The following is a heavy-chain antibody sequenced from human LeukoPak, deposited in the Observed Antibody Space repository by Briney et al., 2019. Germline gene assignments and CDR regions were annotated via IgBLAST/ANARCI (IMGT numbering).Heavy chain of an antibody. D-gene: IGHD6-13*01. CDR3: ARGEAATGTDIDY. J-gene: IGHJ4*02. CDR1: GGSISSGSHS. CDR2: IYHSGTT. V-gene: IGHV4-30-2*01. Sequence: PSQTLSLTCAVSGGSISSGSHSWSWIRRPPGKGLGWVGYIYHSGTTYSNPSLKSRVTISVDRSKNQFSLKLSSVTAADTAVYYCARGEAATGTDIDYWGQGTLVTVSS.